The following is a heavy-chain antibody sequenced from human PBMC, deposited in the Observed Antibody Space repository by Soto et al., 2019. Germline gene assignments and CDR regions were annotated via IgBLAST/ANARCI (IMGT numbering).Heavy chain of an antibody. CDR1: GDSISTGTYY. J-gene: IGHJ6*02. V-gene: IGHV4-31*01. Sequence: SETLSLTCTVSGDSISTGTYYWSWIRQHPGKGLEWIGYIYYTGSTYYSPSLKSLATMSLDTSKNQFSLELTSVTAADTAVYYCARDGRVPDDLGGYFYYAMDVWGQGTTVTVSS. CDR2: IYYTGST. CDR3: ARDGRVPDDLGGYFYYAMDV. D-gene: IGHD3-10*01.